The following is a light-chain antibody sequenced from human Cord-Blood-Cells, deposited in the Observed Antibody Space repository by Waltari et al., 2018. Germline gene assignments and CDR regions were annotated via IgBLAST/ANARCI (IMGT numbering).Light chain of an antibody. J-gene: IGLJ1*01. CDR1: SGINVGTYR. Sequence: QVVLTQPASLSASPGASASLTCTLRSGINVGTYRIYWYQQKPGSPPQYLLGYKSDSDKQQGSEVPSRFSGSKDASANAGILLICGLQSEDEADYYCMIWHSSASVFGTGTKVTVL. CDR2: YKSDSDK. V-gene: IGLV5-45*01. CDR3: MIWHSSASV.